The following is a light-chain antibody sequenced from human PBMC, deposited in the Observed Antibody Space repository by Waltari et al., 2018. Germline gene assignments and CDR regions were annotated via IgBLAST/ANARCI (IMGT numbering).Light chain of an antibody. CDR1: SSAIGGYTY. J-gene: IGLJ2*01. Sequence: QSALPQPPSASGSPAQSVTISCTGTSSAIGGYTYVSWYRQPPGQAPKLMIYEVTKRPSGGPDRFSGSTSGNTAALTFSGRRDGDEADYYCSSDAVNNNVVFGGGTKLTVL. CDR3: SSDAVNNNVV. V-gene: IGLV2-8*01. CDR2: EVT.